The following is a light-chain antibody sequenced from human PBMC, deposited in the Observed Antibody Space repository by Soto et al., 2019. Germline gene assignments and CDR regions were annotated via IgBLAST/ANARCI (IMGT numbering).Light chain of an antibody. V-gene: IGLV3-1*01. J-gene: IGLJ2*01. CDR2: QDS. CDR3: QAWDSSTVV. Sequence: SYELTQPPSVSVSPGQTASITCSGAKLGDKYACWYQQKPGQSPVLVIYQDSKRPSGIPERFSGSNSGNTATLTISGTQDMEEADYYCQAWDSSTVVFGGGTKLTVL. CDR1: KLGDKY.